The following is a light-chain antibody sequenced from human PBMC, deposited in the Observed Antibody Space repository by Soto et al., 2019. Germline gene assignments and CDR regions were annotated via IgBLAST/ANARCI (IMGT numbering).Light chain of an antibody. Sequence: EIMMTQSPATLSVSPGEGATLSCKASQNVYNNLAWYQQRPGQPPRLLICDASTRATGISARFSGSGYGTEFTLTISSLQSEDFAVYFCQQCRNWPLTFGGGTKVEIK. CDR3: QQCRNWPLT. CDR2: DAS. CDR1: QNVYNN. V-gene: IGKV3-15*01. J-gene: IGKJ4*01.